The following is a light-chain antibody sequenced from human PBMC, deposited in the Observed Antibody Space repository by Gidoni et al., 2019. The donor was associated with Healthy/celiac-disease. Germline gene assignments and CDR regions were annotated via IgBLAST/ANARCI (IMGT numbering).Light chain of an antibody. J-gene: IGKJ1*01. CDR1: QSVSSSY. CDR2: GAS. V-gene: IGKV3-20*01. Sequence: ELVLTQSTGTLSLSPGERATLSCRASQSVSSSYLAWYQKKPGQAPRLLIEGASSRATGVPDRVSGSGAGTDFTLTISRLEPEDFAVYYCQQYGSSPWTFGQGTKVEIK. CDR3: QQYGSSPWT.